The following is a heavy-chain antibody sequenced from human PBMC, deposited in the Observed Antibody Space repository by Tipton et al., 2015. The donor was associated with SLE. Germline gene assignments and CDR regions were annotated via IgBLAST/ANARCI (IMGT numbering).Heavy chain of an antibody. CDR2: ISYSGYT. Sequence: TLSLTCTVSGDSVSDYYWNWIRQPPGKGLEWIGYISYSGYTSYNLSLKSRVTISIDTSKNQFSLKLSSLTAADTAVYYCARVGPSVTTETTGAAFDVWGQGTVVTVSS. D-gene: IGHD4-17*01. J-gene: IGHJ3*01. CDR3: ARVGPSVTTETTGAAFDV. V-gene: IGHV4-59*02. CDR1: GDSVSDYY.